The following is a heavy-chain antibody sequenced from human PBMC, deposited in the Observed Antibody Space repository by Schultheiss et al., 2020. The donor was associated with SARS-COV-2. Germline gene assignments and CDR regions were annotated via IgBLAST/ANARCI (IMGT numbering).Heavy chain of an antibody. D-gene: IGHD1-26*01. V-gene: IGHV3-21*01. Sequence: GESLKISCAASGFTFSSYSMNWVRQAPGKGLEWVSSISSSSSYIYYADSVKGRFTISRDNAKNSLYLQMNSLRAEDTAVYYCAREGRSGSYYYYGMDVWGQGTTVTVSS. CDR2: ISSSSSYI. J-gene: IGHJ6*02. CDR3: AREGRSGSYYYYGMDV. CDR1: GFTFSSYS.